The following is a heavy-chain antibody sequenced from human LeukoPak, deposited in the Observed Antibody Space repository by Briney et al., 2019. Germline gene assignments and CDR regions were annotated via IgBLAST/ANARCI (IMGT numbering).Heavy chain of an antibody. CDR1: GFTFSSHD. J-gene: IGHJ5*02. CDR3: AKDFITMVRGYPGYFDP. D-gene: IGHD3-10*01. V-gene: IGHV3-30*18. Sequence: GGSLRLSCAASGFTFSSHDMHWVRQAPGKGLEWVAIISYDGGKKDYADSVKGRFTISRDNSKNSLYLQMNSLRPEDTAVYHCAKDFITMVRGYPGYFDPWGQGTLVTVSS. CDR2: ISYDGGKK.